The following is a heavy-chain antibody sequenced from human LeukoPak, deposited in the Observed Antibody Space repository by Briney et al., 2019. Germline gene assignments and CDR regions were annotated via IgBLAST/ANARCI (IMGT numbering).Heavy chain of an antibody. J-gene: IGHJ4*02. CDR2: IYYSGST. V-gene: IGHV4-59*08. D-gene: IGHD2-21*02. CDR3: ARGPHPAGDWDY. CDR1: GGSISSYY. Sequence: SETLFLTCTVSGGSISSYYWSWIRQPPGKGLEWIGYIYYSGSTNYNPSLKSRVTISVDTSKNQFSLKLSSVTAADTAVYYCARGPHPAGDWDYWGQGTLVTVSS.